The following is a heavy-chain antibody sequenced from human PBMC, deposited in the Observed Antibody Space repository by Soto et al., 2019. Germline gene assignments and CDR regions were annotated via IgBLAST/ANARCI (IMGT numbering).Heavy chain of an antibody. V-gene: IGHV1-8*01. Sequence: QVQLVQSGAEVKKPGASVKVSCKASGDPFSNYDIKWVRQATGQGLEWMGWMNPNSGNTGSARKFQGRVTMTRNTSISTAYMELSILRSEDTAVYYCARGRNGMDVWGQGTTVIVSS. CDR2: MNPNSGNT. J-gene: IGHJ6*02. CDR1: GDPFSNYD. CDR3: ARGRNGMDV.